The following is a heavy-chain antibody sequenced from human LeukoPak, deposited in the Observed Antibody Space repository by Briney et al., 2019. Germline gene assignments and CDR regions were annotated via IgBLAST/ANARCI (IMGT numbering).Heavy chain of an antibody. CDR2: INPSGGST. V-gene: IGHV1-46*01. CDR3: ARGILRYFDEWGILPPTQSKLYYYYYMDV. Sequence: ASVKVSCKASGYTFTSYYMHWVRQAPGQGLEWMGIINPSGGSTSYAQKFQGRVTMTRDTSTSTVYMELSSLRSEDTAVYYCARGILRYFDEWGILPPTQSKLYYYYYMDVWGKGTTVTVSS. J-gene: IGHJ6*03. D-gene: IGHD3-9*01. CDR1: GYTFTSYY.